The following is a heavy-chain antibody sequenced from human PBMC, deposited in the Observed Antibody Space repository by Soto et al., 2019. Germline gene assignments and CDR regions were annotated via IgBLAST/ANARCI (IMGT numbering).Heavy chain of an antibody. CDR1: GCSISSSSYY. D-gene: IGHD1-7*01. J-gene: IGHJ4*02. CDR2: IYYSGST. V-gene: IGHV4-39*01. Sequence: SETLSLTCTVSGCSISSSSYYWGWIRQPPGKGLEWIGSIYYSGSTYYNPSLKSRVTISVDTSKNQFSLKLSSVTAADTAVYYCARQELPPYYFDYWGQGTLVTVSS. CDR3: ARQELPPYYFDY.